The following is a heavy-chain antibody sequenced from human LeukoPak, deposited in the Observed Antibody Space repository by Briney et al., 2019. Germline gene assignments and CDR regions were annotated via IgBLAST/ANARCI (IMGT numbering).Heavy chain of an antibody. V-gene: IGHV3-23*01. CDR1: GFTFSSYT. CDR2: ITSGGSK. J-gene: IGHJ4*02. D-gene: IGHD4-23*01. CDR3: ARDFGSGRRWFDY. Sequence: PGGSLRLSCAASGFTFSSYTMTWVRQAPGKGLEWVSTITSGGSKYYADSVKGRFTISRDNAKNSLSLQMNGLRADDTAVYYCARDFGSGRRWFDYWGRGTLVTVSS.